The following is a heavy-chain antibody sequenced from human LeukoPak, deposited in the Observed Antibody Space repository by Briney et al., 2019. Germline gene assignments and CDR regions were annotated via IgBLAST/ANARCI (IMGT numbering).Heavy chain of an antibody. D-gene: IGHD1-26*01. CDR2: IYYSGST. J-gene: IGHJ5*02. Sequence: SETLSLTCAVSGASVSTYYWSWIRQPPGKGLEWIGYIYYSGSTNYNPSLKSRVSISVDTSKNQFSLKLSSLTAADTAVYYCAMHQRGANWFDPWGQGTLVTVSS. CDR3: AMHQRGANWFDP. V-gene: IGHV4-59*08. CDR1: GASVSTYY.